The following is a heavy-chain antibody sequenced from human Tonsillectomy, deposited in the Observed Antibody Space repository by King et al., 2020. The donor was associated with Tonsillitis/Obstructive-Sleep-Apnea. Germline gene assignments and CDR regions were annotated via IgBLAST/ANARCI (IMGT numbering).Heavy chain of an antibody. J-gene: IGHJ6*03. D-gene: IGHD3-3*01. CDR2: INTNTGNP. CDR1: GYTFISYP. Sequence: QMQLVQSGSELKKPGASVKVSCKASGYTFISYPMNWVRQAPGQGLEWMGWINTNTGNPTYAQGFTGRFVFSLDTSISTAYLQISSLEAEDTAVYYCARFSRDDFWRDFHMDVWGTGTTVTVSS. V-gene: IGHV7-4-1*02. CDR3: ARFSRDDFWRDFHMDV.